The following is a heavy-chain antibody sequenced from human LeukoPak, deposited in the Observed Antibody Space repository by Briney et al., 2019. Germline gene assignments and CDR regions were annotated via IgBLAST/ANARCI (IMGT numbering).Heavy chain of an antibody. J-gene: IGHJ4*02. CDR1: GFTFRSYG. V-gene: IGHV3-30*18. CDR2: ISYDGSNK. CDR3: AKDRGGYSGYDY. D-gene: IGHD5-12*01. Sequence: GGSLRLSCAASGFTFRSYGMHWVRQAPGKGLEWVAVISYDGSNKYYADSVKGRFTISRDNSKNTLYLQMNSLRAEDTAVYYCAKDRGGYSGYDYWGQGTLVTVSS.